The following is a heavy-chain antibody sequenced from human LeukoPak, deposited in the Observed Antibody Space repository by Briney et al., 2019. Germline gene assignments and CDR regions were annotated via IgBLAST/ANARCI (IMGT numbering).Heavy chain of an antibody. CDR3: ATGSSPEYYYMDV. CDR2: INSDGSST. Sequence: TGGSLRLSCAASGFTFSSYWMHWVRQAPGKGLVWVSRINSDGSSTGYADSVKGRFTISRDNAKNTLYLQMNSLRAEDTAVYYCATGSSPEYYYMDVWGKGTTVTVSS. D-gene: IGHD1-14*01. V-gene: IGHV3-74*01. CDR1: GFTFSSYW. J-gene: IGHJ6*03.